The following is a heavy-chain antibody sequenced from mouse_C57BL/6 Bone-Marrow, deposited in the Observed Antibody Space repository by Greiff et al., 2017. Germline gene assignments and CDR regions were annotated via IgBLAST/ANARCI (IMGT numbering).Heavy chain of an antibody. J-gene: IGHJ3*01. Sequence: VQLQQSGPELVKPGASVKISCKASGYTFTDYYMNWVKQSHGKSLEWIGAINPNNGGTSYNQKFKGNATLTVDKSSSPAYMELRSLTSEDSAVYYCVGDGYCAPFAYWGHGTVVTVSA. CDR3: VGDGYCAPFAY. V-gene: IGHV1-26*01. D-gene: IGHD2-3*01. CDR2: INPNNGGT. CDR1: GYTFTDYY.